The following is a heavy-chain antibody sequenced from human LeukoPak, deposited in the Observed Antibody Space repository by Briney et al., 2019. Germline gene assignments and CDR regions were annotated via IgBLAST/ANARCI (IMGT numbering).Heavy chain of an antibody. CDR3: ARLGPIAVAGTYYYYYMDV. CDR2: IIPIFGTA. Sequence: ASVKVSCKASGGTFSSYAISWVRQAPGQGLEWMGGIIPIFGTANYAQKFQGRVTITADKSTSTAYMELSSLRSEDTAVYYCARLGPIAVAGTYYYYYMDVWGKGTTVTVSS. CDR1: GGTFSSYA. D-gene: IGHD6-19*01. V-gene: IGHV1-69*06. J-gene: IGHJ6*03.